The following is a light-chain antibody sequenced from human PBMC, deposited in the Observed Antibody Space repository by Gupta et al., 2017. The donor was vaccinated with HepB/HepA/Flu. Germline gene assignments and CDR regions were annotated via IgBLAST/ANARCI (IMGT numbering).Light chain of an antibody. CDR2: RND. CDR1: SSNIGDNY. J-gene: IGLJ3*02. CDR3: AAWDGGDESRSGWM. V-gene: IGLV1-47*01. Sequence: QSVLTQPPSASGTPGQRVTISCSGSSSNIGDNYVYWYQQLPGTAPKRLIYRNDQRPSGVPDRFSGPKSGTAASRAISGLRSEDEADYYCAAWDGGDESRSGWMFGGGTRLTVL.